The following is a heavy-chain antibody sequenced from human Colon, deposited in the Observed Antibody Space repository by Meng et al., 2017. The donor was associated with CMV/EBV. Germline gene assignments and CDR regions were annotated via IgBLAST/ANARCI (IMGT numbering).Heavy chain of an antibody. D-gene: IGHD5-18*01. CDR1: GLSSYN. Sequence: GGSLKISCVASGLSSYNILWVRQAPGKGLEWVSSISPTSTNIFYADSVRGRFSVSRDNAQNSVYLQMNSLRAEDTAVYYCARDPKVLDTTLATGYWGQGTLVTVSS. CDR2: ISPTSTNI. J-gene: IGHJ4*02. CDR3: ARDPKVLDTTLATGY. V-gene: IGHV3-21*01.